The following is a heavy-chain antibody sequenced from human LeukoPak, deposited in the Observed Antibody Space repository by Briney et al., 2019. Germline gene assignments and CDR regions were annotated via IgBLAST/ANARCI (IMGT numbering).Heavy chain of an antibody. CDR2: IYTRGST. D-gene: IGHD4-11*01. CDR3: ARTSNYFNWFDP. J-gene: IGHJ5*02. V-gene: IGHV4-61*02. CDR1: GGSISSGSYY. Sequence: SQTLSLTCTVSGGSISSGSYYWSWIRQPAGKGLEWIGRIYTRGSTNYNPSLKSRVTISVDTSKNQFSLKLSSVTAADTAVYYCARTSNYFNWFDPWGQGTLVTVSS.